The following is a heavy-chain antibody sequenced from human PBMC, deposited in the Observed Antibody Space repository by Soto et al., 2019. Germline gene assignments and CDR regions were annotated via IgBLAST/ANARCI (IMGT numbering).Heavy chain of an antibody. D-gene: IGHD4-4*01. CDR3: ARVKTTVTTSALDY. J-gene: IGHJ4*02. Sequence: GGSLRLSCAASGFTFSSYSMNWVRQAPGKGLEWVSSISSSSSYIYYADSVKGRFTISRDNAKNSLYLQMNSLRAEDTAVYYCARVKTTVTTSALDYWGQGTLVTVSS. CDR1: GFTFSSYS. CDR2: ISSSSSYI. V-gene: IGHV3-21*01.